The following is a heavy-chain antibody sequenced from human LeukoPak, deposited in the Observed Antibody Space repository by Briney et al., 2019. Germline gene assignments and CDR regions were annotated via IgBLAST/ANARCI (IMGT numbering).Heavy chain of an antibody. CDR1: GGTFSSYA. CDR2: IIPIFGTA. J-gene: IGHJ1*01. Sequence: SVKVSCKASGGTFSSYAISWVRQAPGQGLEWMGRIIPIFGTANYAQKFQGRVTITTDESTSTAYMELSSLRSEDTAVYYCARGPGLVVVGTEYFQHWGQGTMVTVSS. D-gene: IGHD3-22*01. V-gene: IGHV1-69*05. CDR3: ARGPGLVVVGTEYFQH.